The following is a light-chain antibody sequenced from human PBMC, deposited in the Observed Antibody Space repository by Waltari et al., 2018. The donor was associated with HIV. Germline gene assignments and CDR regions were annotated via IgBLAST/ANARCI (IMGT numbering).Light chain of an antibody. V-gene: IGLV1-51*01. CDR3: GTWDRTLGGGV. CDR2: DNT. J-gene: IGLJ3*02. Sequence: QSVLTQPPSVSAAPGRKVPIPCSRSTSNIGTDYVPWYQHVPGAAPRLLIYDNTKRPSGIPDRFSGSKSGTSATLAITGLQTGDEADYYCGTWDRTLGGGVFGGGTKLTVL. CDR1: TSNIGTDY.